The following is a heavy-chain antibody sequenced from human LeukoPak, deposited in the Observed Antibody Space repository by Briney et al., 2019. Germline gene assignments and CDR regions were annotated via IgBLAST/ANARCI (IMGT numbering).Heavy chain of an antibody. D-gene: IGHD1-7*01. Sequence: SGPTLVNPTQPLTLTCTFSGFSLTTSEVGVGWNRQPPGKALEWLALIYWDDDKRYSPSLKSRLTITKDTSKNQVVLTMTNMDPVDTATYYCAHRLWAGTTFDSWGQGILVTVSS. J-gene: IGHJ4*02. V-gene: IGHV2-5*02. CDR1: GFSLTTSEVG. CDR2: IYWDDDK. CDR3: AHRLWAGTTFDS.